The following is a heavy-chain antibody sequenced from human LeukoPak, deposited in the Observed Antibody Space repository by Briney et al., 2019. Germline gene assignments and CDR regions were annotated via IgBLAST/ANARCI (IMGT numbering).Heavy chain of an antibody. D-gene: IGHD3-10*01. CDR2: IWYDGSNK. CDR1: GFTFSSYG. CDR3: ARGRTGRGSGSHNPRGYYYGMDV. J-gene: IGHJ6*04. V-gene: IGHV3-33*01. Sequence: GRSLRLSCAASGFTFSSYGMHWVRQAPGKGLEWVAVIWYDGSNKYYADSVKGRFTISGDNSKNTLYLQMNSLRAEDTAVYYCARGRTGRGSGSHNPRGYYYGMDVWGKGTTVTVSS.